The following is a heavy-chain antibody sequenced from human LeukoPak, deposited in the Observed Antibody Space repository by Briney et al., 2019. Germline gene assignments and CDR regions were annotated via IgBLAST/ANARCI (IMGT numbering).Heavy chain of an antibody. Sequence: PSETLSLTCAVYGGSFSGYYWSWIRQPPGKGLEWIGEINHSGSTNYNPSLKSRVTISVDTSKNQFSRKLSSVTAADTAVYYCARVMQQQLGGPYYYYYYMDVWGKGTTVTVSS. CDR1: GGSFSGYY. J-gene: IGHJ6*03. D-gene: IGHD6-13*01. V-gene: IGHV4-34*01. CDR3: ARVMQQQLGGPYYYYYYMDV. CDR2: INHSGST.